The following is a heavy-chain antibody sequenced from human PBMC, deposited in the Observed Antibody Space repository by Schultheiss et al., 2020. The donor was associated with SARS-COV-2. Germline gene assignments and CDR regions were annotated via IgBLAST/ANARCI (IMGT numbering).Heavy chain of an antibody. CDR3: ARVSGTAPGVDY. Sequence: SETLSLTCAVSGYSISSGYYWGWIRQPPGKGLEWIGSIYYSGSTYYNPSLKSRVTMSVDTSKNQFSLKLSSVTAADTAVYYCARVSGTAPGVDYWGQGTLVTVSS. J-gene: IGHJ4*02. CDR1: GYSISSGYY. CDR2: IYYSGST. V-gene: IGHV4-38-2*01. D-gene: IGHD1-1*01.